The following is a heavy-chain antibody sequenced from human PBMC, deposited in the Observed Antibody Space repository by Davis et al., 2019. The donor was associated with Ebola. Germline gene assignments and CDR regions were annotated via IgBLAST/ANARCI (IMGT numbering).Heavy chain of an antibody. Sequence: PGGSLRLSCAASGFTFSDDYMNWIRQAPGKGLEWVSYISGSGSTTYYADSVKGRFTISRDNSKNTLYLQMNSLRAEDTAVYYCAKDRQWLVGYGMDVWGQGTTVTVSS. CDR1: GFTFSDDY. CDR2: ISGSGSTT. V-gene: IGHV3-11*01. D-gene: IGHD6-19*01. CDR3: AKDRQWLVGYGMDV. J-gene: IGHJ6*02.